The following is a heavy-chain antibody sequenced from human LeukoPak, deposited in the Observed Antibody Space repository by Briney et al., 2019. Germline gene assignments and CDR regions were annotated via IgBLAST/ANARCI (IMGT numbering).Heavy chain of an antibody. D-gene: IGHD6-6*01. CDR3: ARETSSSSKAYYFDY. Sequence: SETLSLTCTVSGGSISSGGYYWSWIRQHPGKGLEWIGYIYYSGSTYYNPSLKSRVTISVDTSKNQFSLKPSSVTAADTAVYYCARETSSSSKAYYFDYWGQGTLVTVSS. CDR2: IYYSGST. V-gene: IGHV4-31*03. J-gene: IGHJ4*02. CDR1: GGSISSGGYY.